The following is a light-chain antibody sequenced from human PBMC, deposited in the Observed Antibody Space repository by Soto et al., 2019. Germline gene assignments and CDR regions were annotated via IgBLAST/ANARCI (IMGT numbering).Light chain of an antibody. J-gene: IGKJ2*01. CDR1: QSVFDYSSNKNS. V-gene: IGKV4-1*01. CDR3: QHYHPTPYP. CDR2: GAS. Sequence: DIVLTQSPESLSVSLGERATINCKSSQSVFDYSSNKNSLAWLQQKPGQPPKLLFYGASARQSGVPVRFSGSGSETDFTRTLSSLQAEDLPNSYCQHYHPTPYPFGQGTKLEI.